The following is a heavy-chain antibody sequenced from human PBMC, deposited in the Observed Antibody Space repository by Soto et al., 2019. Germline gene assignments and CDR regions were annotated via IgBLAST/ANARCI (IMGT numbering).Heavy chain of an antibody. CDR1: GFSLSTSGVG. CDR3: AHSSSSSLRPEYYYYYYGLDV. V-gene: IGHV2-5*02. CDR2: IYWDDDK. D-gene: IGHD6-13*01. Sequence: QITLKESGPTLVKPTQTLTLTCTFSGFSLSTSGVGVGWISQPPGKALEWLALIYWDDDKRYSPSLKSRLTITKDTSKNQVVLTMTNMDPVDTATYYCAHSSSSSLRPEYYYYYYGLDVLGQGTTVTVSS. J-gene: IGHJ6*02.